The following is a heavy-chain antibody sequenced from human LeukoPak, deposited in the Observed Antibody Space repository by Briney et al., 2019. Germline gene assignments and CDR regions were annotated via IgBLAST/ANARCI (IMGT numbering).Heavy chain of an antibody. CDR1: GYTFTSYD. CDR2: MNPSSGNT. Sequence: GASVKVSCKASGYTFTSYDINWVRQATGQGLEWMGWMNPSSGNTGYAQKFQGRVTMTRNTSISTAYMEPSSLRSEDTAVYYCASSAYGGNPFDYWGQGTLVTVSS. V-gene: IGHV1-8*01. D-gene: IGHD4-23*01. CDR3: ASSAYGGNPFDY. J-gene: IGHJ4*02.